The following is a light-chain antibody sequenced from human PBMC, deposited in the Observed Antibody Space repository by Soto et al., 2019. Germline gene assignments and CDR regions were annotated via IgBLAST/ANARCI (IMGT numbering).Light chain of an antibody. CDR2: GAS. CDR1: QSVSND. V-gene: IGKV3D-15*01. Sequence: EIVLTQSPATLSLSPEERATLSCRASQSVSNDYLAWYQQKPGQAPRLLIYGASNRATGIPDRFSGSGSGTAFTLTISSLQSEDSAVYYCHQYNYWPPETFGQGTTV. CDR3: HQYNYWPPET. J-gene: IGKJ1*01.